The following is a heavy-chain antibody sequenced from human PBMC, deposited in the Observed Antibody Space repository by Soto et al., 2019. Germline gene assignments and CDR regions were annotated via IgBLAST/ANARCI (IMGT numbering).Heavy chain of an antibody. V-gene: IGHV4-59*01. CDR1: GGSISSYY. J-gene: IGHJ4*02. CDR2: IYSSGST. D-gene: IGHD3-22*01. Sequence: SETLSLTCTVSGGSISSYYWSWIRQPPGKGLEWIGYIYSSGSTNYNPSLKSRVTISVDTSKNQFSLKLSSVTAADTAVYYCARNKRKKYYYDSSGYFYFDYRGQGTLVTVSS. CDR3: ARNKRKKYYYDSSGYFYFDY.